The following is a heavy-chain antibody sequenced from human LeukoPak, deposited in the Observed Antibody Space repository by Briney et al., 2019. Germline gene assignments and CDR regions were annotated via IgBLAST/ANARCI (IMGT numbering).Heavy chain of an antibody. Sequence: GGSLRLSCAASGFSLSSYAMSWVRQAPGKGLEWVANIKQDGSEKHYVDSVKGRFTISRDNAKNSLFLQMNSLRAEDTAVYFCARVKQQLVRLLGRDTTCYYYYYMDVWDKGPTVTASS. D-gene: IGHD6-13*01. CDR1: GFSLSSYA. J-gene: IGHJ6*03. CDR2: IKQDGSEK. CDR3: ARVKQQLVRLLGRDTTCYYYYYMDV. V-gene: IGHV3-7*01.